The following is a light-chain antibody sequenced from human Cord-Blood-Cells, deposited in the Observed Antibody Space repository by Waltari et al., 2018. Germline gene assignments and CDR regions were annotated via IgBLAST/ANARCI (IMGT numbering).Light chain of an antibody. CDR3: QQYDNLPYS. CDR2: ESS. CDR1: QDISNY. V-gene: IGKV1-33*01. J-gene: IGKJ2*03. Sequence: DIQMTQSPSSLSASVGDRVTITCQASQDISNYLNWYQQKPGKAPKLLIYESSNLETGGPSRLSGSGAGTDFTITISSLQPEDIATFYCQQYDNLPYSFGQGTKLEIK.